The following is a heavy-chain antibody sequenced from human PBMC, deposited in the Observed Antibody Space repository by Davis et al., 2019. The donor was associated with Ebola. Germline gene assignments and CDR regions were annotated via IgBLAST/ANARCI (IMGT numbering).Heavy chain of an antibody. Sequence: PGGSLRLSCAASGFTFSSYSMTLVRQAPGKGLEWVAVISYDGSNKYYADSVKGRFTISRDNSKNTLYLQMNSLRAEDTAVYYCARGRGPYSNYGDYYYYGMDVWGQGTTVTVSS. CDR3: ARGRGPYSNYGDYYYYGMDV. J-gene: IGHJ6*02. D-gene: IGHD4-11*01. V-gene: IGHV3-30*03. CDR1: GFTFSSYS. CDR2: ISYDGSNK.